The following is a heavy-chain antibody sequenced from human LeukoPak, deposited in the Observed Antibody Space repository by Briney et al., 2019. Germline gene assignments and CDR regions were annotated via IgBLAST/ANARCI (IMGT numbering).Heavy chain of an antibody. CDR3: RCHMGV. CDR2: ISYDGSNK. D-gene: IGHD2-15*01. CDR1: GFTFSSYA. Sequence: GGSLRLSCAASGFTFSSYAMHWVRQAPGKGLEWVAVISYDGSNKYYADSVKGRFTISRDNSKNTLYLQMNSLRAEDTAVYYCRCHMGVWGQGTTVTVSS. J-gene: IGHJ6*02. V-gene: IGHV3-30-3*01.